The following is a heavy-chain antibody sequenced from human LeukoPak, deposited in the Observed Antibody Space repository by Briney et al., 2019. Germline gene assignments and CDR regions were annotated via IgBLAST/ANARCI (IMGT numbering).Heavy chain of an antibody. Sequence: TGGSLRLSCAASGFTFSSYSMNWVRQAPGKGLEWVAVISYDGSNKYYADSVKGRFTISRDNSKNTLYLQMNSLRAEDTAVYYCAKDLSYYDSSGYYSDYWGQGTLVTVSS. CDR1: GFTFSSYS. J-gene: IGHJ4*02. D-gene: IGHD3-22*01. CDR2: ISYDGSNK. CDR3: AKDLSYYDSSGYYSDY. V-gene: IGHV3-30*18.